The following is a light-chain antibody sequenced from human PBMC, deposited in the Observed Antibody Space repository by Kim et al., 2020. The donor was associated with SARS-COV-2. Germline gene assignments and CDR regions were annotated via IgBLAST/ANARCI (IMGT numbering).Light chain of an antibody. CDR1: SGSIASNY. Sequence: GEKVTISGARSSGSIASNYVQWYQQRPGSAPTTVIYEDNQSPSGVPDRFSGSIDSSSNSASLTISGLKTEDEADYYCQSYDSSNQVFGGGTQLTVL. CDR3: QSYDSSNQV. CDR2: EDN. J-gene: IGLJ2*01. V-gene: IGLV6-57*03.